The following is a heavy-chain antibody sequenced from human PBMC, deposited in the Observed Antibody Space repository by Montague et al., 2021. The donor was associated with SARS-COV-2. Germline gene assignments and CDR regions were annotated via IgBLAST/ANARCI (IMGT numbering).Heavy chain of an antibody. V-gene: IGHV4-34*01. CDR3: ARGRTDLGAYYDFWSGYYWGGQNRFDP. Sequence: SETLSLTCAVYGGSFSGYYWSWIRQPPGKGLEWIGEINHSGSTNYNPSLKSRVTISVDTSKNQFSLKLSSVTAADTAVYYCARGRTDLGAYYDFWSGYYWGGQNRFDPWGQGTLVTVSS. D-gene: IGHD3-3*01. J-gene: IGHJ5*02. CDR1: GGSFSGYY. CDR2: INHSGST.